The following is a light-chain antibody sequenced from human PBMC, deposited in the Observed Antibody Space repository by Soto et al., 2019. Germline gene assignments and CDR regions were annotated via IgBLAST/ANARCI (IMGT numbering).Light chain of an antibody. J-gene: IGKJ2*01. CDR2: GAS. Sequence: EIVMTQSPATLSVSPGERATLSCRASQSVSTNLAWYQQKPGQAPRLLMYGASTRATGIPARFSGSGSGTEFPLTISSLQSEDFAVYYCQQYHNWPPYTFGQGTKLEIK. V-gene: IGKV3-15*01. CDR3: QQYHNWPPYT. CDR1: QSVSTN.